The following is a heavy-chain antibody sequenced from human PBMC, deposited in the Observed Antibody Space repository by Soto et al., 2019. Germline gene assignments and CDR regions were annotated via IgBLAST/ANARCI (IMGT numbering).Heavy chain of an antibody. CDR1: GFTFSSYG. CDR2: IWYDGSNK. V-gene: IGHV3-33*01. CDR3: ARDQSISSSWSLGDAFDI. J-gene: IGHJ3*02. Sequence: QVQLVESGGGVVQPGRSLRLSCAASGFTFSSYGMHWVRQAPGKGLEWVAVIWYDGSNKYYADSVKGRFTISRDNSKNTLYLQMNGLRAEDTAVYYCARDQSISSSWSLGDAFDIWGQGTMVTVSS. D-gene: IGHD6-13*01.